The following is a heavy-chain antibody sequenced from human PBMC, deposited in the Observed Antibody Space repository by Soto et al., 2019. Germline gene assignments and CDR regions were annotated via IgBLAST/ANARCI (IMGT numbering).Heavy chain of an antibody. V-gene: IGHV4-28*01. CDR1: GYSISSSNW. J-gene: IGHJ6*02. CDR3: AKNTVGAPNASPHYYYYGMDV. D-gene: IGHD1-26*01. CDR2: IYYSGST. Sequence: SETLSLTCAVSGYSISSSNWWGWIRQPPGKGLEWIGYIYYSGSTYYNPSLKSRVTMSVDTSKNQFSLKLSSVTAVDTAVYYCAKNTVGAPNASPHYYYYGMDVWGQGTTVTVSS.